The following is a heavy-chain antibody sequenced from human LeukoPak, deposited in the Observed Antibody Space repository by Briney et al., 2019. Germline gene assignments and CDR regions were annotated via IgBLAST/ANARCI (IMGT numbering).Heavy chain of an antibody. CDR2: IYYSGST. V-gene: IGHV4-30-4*01. CDR1: GGSISSGDYY. D-gene: IGHD1-26*01. CDR3: ASLTRNIVGATAPVY. Sequence: SETLSLTCTVSGGSISSGDYYWSWIRQPPGKGLEWIGYIYYSGSTYYNPSLKSRVTISVDTSKNQFSLKLSSVTAADTAVYYCASLTRNIVGATAPVYWGQGTLVTVSS. J-gene: IGHJ4*02.